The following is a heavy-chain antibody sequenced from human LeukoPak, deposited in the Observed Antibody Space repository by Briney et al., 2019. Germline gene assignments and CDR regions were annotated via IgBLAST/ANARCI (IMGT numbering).Heavy chain of an antibody. CDR1: GYTFPSYY. CDR2: INPSAGNT. V-gene: IGHV1-46*01. Sequence: ASVKVSCKASGYTFPSYYLHGVRQAPRQGLEWMGIINPSAGNTNYAQKFQDRVTMTRDTSTSTVYMQLSSLRSEDTAVYYCARDEMDSLDYWGQGTLVTVSS. J-gene: IGHJ4*02. CDR3: ARDEMDSLDY. D-gene: IGHD5-24*01.